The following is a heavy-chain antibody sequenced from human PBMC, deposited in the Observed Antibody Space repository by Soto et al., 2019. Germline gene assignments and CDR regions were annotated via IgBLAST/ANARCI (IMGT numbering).Heavy chain of an antibody. J-gene: IGHJ3*02. CDR2: TYYRSKWYN. D-gene: IGHD3-22*01. V-gene: IGHV6-1*01. CDR1: GDSVSSNSAA. Sequence: SETLSLTCAISGDSVSSNSAAWNWIRQSPSRGLEWLGRTYYRSKWYNDYAVSVKSRITINPDTSKNQFSLQLNSVTPEDMAVYYCARESTYYYDSSGYYYLAFDIWGQGTMVTVSS. CDR3: ARESTYYYDSSGYYYLAFDI.